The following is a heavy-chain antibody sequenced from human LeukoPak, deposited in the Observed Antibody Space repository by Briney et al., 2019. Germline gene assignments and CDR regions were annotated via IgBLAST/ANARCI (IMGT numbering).Heavy chain of an antibody. D-gene: IGHD2-2*01. Sequence: PGGSLRLSCAASGFTFSDYYMSWIRQAPGKGLEWVSYISSSSSYTNYADSVKGRFTISRDNAKNSLYLQMNSLRAEDTAVYYCARGRSTSWMSSMGYRGQGTLVTVSS. CDR3: ARGRSTSWMSSMGY. V-gene: IGHV3-11*06. CDR1: GFTFSDYY. CDR2: ISSSSSYT. J-gene: IGHJ4*02.